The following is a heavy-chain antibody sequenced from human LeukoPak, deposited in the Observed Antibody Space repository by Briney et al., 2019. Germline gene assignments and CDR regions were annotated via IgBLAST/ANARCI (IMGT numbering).Heavy chain of an antibody. CDR3: TAGIGHSDFDY. D-gene: IGHD6-13*01. CDR1: GFTFNSYP. J-gene: IGHJ4*02. CDR2: VKSKTNGGTT. Sequence: PGGSLRLSCSASGFTFNSYPVHWVRQAPGKGLEWVGRVKSKTNGGTTGYAAPVKGRFTISRDDSKNTYLQMNSLKSEDTAVYYCTAGIGHSDFDYWGQGTLVTVSS. V-gene: IGHV3-15*01.